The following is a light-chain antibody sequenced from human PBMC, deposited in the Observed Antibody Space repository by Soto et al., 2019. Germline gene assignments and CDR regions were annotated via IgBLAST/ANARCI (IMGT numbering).Light chain of an antibody. CDR1: QSISSW. CDR3: QQYNGFWT. CDR2: KAS. V-gene: IGKV1-5*03. J-gene: IGKJ1*01. Sequence: DIHMTQSLSTLSESVGDRVTITCRASQSISSWLAWYQQKPGKAPKLLIYKASSLESGVPSRFGGSGSGTEFTLTISSLQPDDFATYYCQQYNGFWTFGQGTKV.